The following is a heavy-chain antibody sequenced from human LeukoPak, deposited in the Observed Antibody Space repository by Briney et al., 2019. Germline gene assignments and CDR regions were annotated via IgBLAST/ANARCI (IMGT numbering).Heavy chain of an antibody. CDR1: GYTLTELS. CDR3: ATGLAVAGYWYFDL. J-gene: IGHJ2*01. V-gene: IGHV1-24*01. CDR2: FDPEDGET. Sequence: ASVKVSCKVSGYTLTELSMHWVRQAPGKGLEWMGGFDPEDGETIYAQKFQGRVTMTEDTPTDTAYMELSSLRSEDTAVYYCATGLAVAGYWYFDLWGRGTLVTVSS. D-gene: IGHD6-19*01.